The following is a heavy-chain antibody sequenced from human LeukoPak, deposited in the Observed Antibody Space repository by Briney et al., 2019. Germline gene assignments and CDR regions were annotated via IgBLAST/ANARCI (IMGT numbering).Heavy chain of an antibody. V-gene: IGHV4-31*03. Sequence: SQTLSLTCTVSGGSISSGGYYWSWIRQHPGKGLESIGYIYYSGSTYYNPSLKSRVTLSVDTSKNQFSLKLTSVTAADTDVYYCARDFHLTGATSRWFDPWGQGTLVTVSS. CDR3: ARDFHLTGATSRWFDP. CDR2: IYYSGST. D-gene: IGHD1-7*01. CDR1: GGSISSGGYY. J-gene: IGHJ5*02.